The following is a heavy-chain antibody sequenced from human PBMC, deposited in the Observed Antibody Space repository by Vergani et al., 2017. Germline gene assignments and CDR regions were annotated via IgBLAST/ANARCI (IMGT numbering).Heavy chain of an antibody. Sequence: EVQLLESGGGLVQPGGSLRLSCAASGFTFSSYAMSWVRQAPGKGLEWVSAISGSGGSTYYADSVKGRFTISRDNSKNTLYLQMNSLRAEDTAVYYCAKPTDPVRFLEWLSIWFDPWGQGTLVTVSS. J-gene: IGHJ5*02. CDR3: AKPTDPVRFLEWLSIWFDP. D-gene: IGHD3-3*01. CDR1: GFTFSSYA. V-gene: IGHV3-23*01. CDR2: ISGSGGST.